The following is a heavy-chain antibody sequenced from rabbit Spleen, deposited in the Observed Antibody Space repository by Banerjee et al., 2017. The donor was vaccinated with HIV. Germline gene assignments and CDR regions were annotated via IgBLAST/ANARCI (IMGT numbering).Heavy chain of an antibody. CDR3: ARDTSSSFSSYGMDL. CDR2: IYAGSSGST. D-gene: IGHD1-1*01. Sequence: QSLEESGGGLVQPEGSLTLTCKASGFDFSSYYMCWVRQAPGKGLEWIGCIYAGSSGSTYYASWAKGRFTISKTSSTTVTLQRTSLTAADTATYFCARDTSSSFSSYGMDLWGQGTLVTVS. J-gene: IGHJ6*01. CDR1: GFDFSSYY. V-gene: IGHV1S40*01.